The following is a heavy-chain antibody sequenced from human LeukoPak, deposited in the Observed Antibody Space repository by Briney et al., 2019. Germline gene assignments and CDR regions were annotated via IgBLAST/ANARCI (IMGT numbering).Heavy chain of an antibody. Sequence: GGSLRLSCAASGFTFSSYGMHWFRQAPGKGLEWVAFIRYDGSNKYYADSVKGRFTISRDNSKNTLYLQINSLRAEDTAVYYCATSDSSSWGAPRVHPRGQGSLVTVSS. CDR2: IRYDGSNK. D-gene: IGHD6-13*01. V-gene: IGHV3-30*02. CDR3: ATSDSSSWGAPRVHP. J-gene: IGHJ5*02. CDR1: GFTFSSYG.